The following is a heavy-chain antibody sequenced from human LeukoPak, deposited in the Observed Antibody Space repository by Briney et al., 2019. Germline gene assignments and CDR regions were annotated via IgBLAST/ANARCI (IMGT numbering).Heavy chain of an antibody. Sequence: QAGGSLRLSCAASGFTFSSYWMSWVRQAPGKGLEWVSYISSSGSTIYYADSVKGRFTISRDNAKNSLYPQMNSLRAEDTAVYYCAELGITMIGGVWGKGTTVTISS. V-gene: IGHV3-48*04. CDR3: AELGITMIGGV. J-gene: IGHJ6*04. CDR1: GFTFSSYW. D-gene: IGHD3-10*02. CDR2: ISSSGSTI.